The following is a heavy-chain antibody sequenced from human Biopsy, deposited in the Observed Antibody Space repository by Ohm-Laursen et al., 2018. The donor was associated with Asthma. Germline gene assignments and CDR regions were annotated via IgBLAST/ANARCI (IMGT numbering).Heavy chain of an antibody. J-gene: IGHJ4*02. CDR1: GFTFDDYA. D-gene: IGHD2-15*01. CDR3: GKDSSEVEAADEY. V-gene: IGHV3-9*01. Sequence: SLRLSCSASGFTFDDYAMHWVRQAPGKGLEWVSGVSWNSGSIDYADSVKGRFTISRDNAKNSLYLQMNSLRGADTAIYYCGKDSSEVEAADEYWGQGTLVTVSS. CDR2: VSWNSGSI.